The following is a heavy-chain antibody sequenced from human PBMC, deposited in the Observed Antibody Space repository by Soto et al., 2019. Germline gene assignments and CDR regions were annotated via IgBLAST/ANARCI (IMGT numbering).Heavy chain of an antibody. Sequence: QVQLVESGGGVVQPGRSLRLSCAASGFTFSKYAVHWVRQPPGKGLEWVAVISYDGRNKYYADSVKGRFTIARDNSKNTLHLQMNSLRPEDTAVYYCARAPRYNWNDGRNHALYYYYEMDVWGQGTTVTVSS. V-gene: IGHV3-30*04. CDR1: GFTFSKYA. CDR3: ARAPRYNWNDGRNHALYYYYEMDV. D-gene: IGHD1-1*01. CDR2: ISYDGRNK. J-gene: IGHJ6*02.